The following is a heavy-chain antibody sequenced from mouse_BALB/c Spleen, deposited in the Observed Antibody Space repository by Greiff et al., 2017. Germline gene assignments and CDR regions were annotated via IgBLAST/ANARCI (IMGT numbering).Heavy chain of an antibody. D-gene: IGHD2-4*01. CDR3: ATYDYDEIYAY. CDR2: ISSGGSYT. Sequence: EVKLVESGGGLVKPGGSLKLSCAASGFTFSSYAMSWVRQSPEKRLEWVAEISSGGSYTYYPDTVTGRFTISRDNAKNTLYLEMSSLRSEDTAMYYCATYDYDEIYAYWGQGTLVTVSA. J-gene: IGHJ3*01. CDR1: GFTFSSYA. V-gene: IGHV5-9-4*01.